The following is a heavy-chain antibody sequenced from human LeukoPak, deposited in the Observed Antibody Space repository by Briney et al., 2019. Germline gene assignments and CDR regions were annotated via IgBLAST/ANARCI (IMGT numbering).Heavy chain of an antibody. J-gene: IGHJ5*02. Sequence: ASVKVSCKASGYTFTTYDINWVRQATGQGLEWMGWMNPNSGNTGYAQKFQGRVTMTRNTSITTAYMELSSLRSENTAVYYCARGRGSGHKENWFDPWGQGTLVTVSS. CDR3: ARGRGSGHKENWFDP. D-gene: IGHD6-19*01. CDR1: GYTFTTYD. CDR2: MNPNSGNT. V-gene: IGHV1-8*01.